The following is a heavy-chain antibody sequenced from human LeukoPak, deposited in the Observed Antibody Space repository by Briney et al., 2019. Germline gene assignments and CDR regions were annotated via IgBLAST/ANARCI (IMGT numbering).Heavy chain of an antibody. D-gene: IGHD3-16*01. V-gene: IGHV4-59*01. J-gene: IGHJ3*02. Sequence: PSETLSLTCTVSGGSMSSYYWSWIRQPPGKGREWIGYIFYRDNTNYNPSLNSRVTISVDTSKNQFSLKLSSVTTADTAVYYCARALPWGTIDAFNIWGQGTMVTVSS. CDR1: GGSMSSYY. CDR2: IFYRDNT. CDR3: ARALPWGTIDAFNI.